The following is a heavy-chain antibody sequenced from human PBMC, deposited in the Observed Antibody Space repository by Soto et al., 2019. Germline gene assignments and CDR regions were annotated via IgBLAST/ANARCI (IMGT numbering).Heavy chain of an antibody. J-gene: IGHJ6*02. Sequence: QVQLDQSGGEVKEPGSSVKVSCKAFGGTFSTYPISWVRQAPGQGLEWMGGIIPMFGTTKYAQKFQGRVTITAAKSTSTAYMELSSLRSEDTAVYYCAKDSGDFWSGYVDYYYGMDVWGPGTSVTVSS. V-gene: IGHV1-69*06. CDR3: AKDSGDFWSGYVDYYYGMDV. CDR1: GGTFSTYP. CDR2: IIPMFGTT. D-gene: IGHD3-3*01.